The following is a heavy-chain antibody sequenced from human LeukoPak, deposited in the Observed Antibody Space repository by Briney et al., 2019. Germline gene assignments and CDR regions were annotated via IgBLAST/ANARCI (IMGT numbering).Heavy chain of an antibody. J-gene: IGHJ5*02. D-gene: IGHD4-11*01. CDR1: GFTFSSYS. V-gene: IGHV3-21*01. CDR3: ARGPSNYFNWFDP. Sequence: GGSLRLSCAASGFTFSSYSMNWVRQAPGKGLEWVPSISSSSSYIYYADSVKGRFTISRDNAKNSLYLQMNSLRAEDTAVYYCARGPSNYFNWFDPWGQGTLVTVSS. CDR2: ISSSSSYI.